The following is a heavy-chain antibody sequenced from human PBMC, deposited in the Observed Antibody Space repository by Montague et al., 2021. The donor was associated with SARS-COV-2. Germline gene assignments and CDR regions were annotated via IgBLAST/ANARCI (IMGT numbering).Heavy chain of an antibody. CDR3: ARVVGFDIDF. CDR2: IYTSGST. V-gene: IGHV4-61*01. Sequence: SETLSLTCTVSGGSISSGSYYWSWIRQPPGKGLEWIGGIYTSGSTNYNPSLKSRVTISVDTSKNQFSLKLSSVTAADTAVYYCARVVGFDIDFWGQGTMVTVSS. J-gene: IGHJ4*03. CDR1: GGSISSGSYY. D-gene: IGHD2-21*01.